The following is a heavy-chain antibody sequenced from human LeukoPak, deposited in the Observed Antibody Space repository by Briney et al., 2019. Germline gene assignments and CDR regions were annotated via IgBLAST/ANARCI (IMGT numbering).Heavy chain of an antibody. D-gene: IGHD5-24*01. Sequence: TGGSLRLSCAASGFTFSTYAMTWVRQAPGKGLEWVSVISGGGANTYYADSVKGRFTISRDNSKNTLYLQMNSLRADDTAEYYCARVSRDFSAFDFWGQGTLVTVSS. CDR1: GFTFSTYA. J-gene: IGHJ3*01. V-gene: IGHV3-23*01. CDR3: ARVSRDFSAFDF. CDR2: ISGGGANT.